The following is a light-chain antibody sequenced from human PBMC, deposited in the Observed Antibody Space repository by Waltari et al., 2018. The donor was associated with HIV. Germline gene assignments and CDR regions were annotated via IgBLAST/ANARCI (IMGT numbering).Light chain of an antibody. Sequence: QSALTQPASISASPGQTISISCRGTSDDVGLYNFVSWDRQKSGTAPQLILYCYSTRPSGGDSRFTGSKSGNTASLTISGLLTEDEADYYCSSYTVSHTLVFGGGTKLTVL. V-gene: IGLV2-14*03. CDR2: CYS. J-gene: IGLJ3*02. CDR1: SDDVGLYNF. CDR3: SSYTVSHTLV.